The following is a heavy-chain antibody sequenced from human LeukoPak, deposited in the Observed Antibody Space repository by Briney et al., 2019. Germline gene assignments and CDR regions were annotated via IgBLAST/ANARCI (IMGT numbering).Heavy chain of an antibody. V-gene: IGHV4-4*07. J-gene: IGHJ4*02. Sequence: SETLSLTCSVPGGSISTHYGSWIRQSAGKGLEWIGRIHTSGSTNYNPSLKSRVTMSVDTSKNQFSLKVTSVSAADTGVYYCARAPEFSSGWLLDCWGQGSLVTVSS. CDR1: GGSISTHY. CDR2: IHTSGST. CDR3: ARAPEFSSGWLLDC. D-gene: IGHD6-19*01.